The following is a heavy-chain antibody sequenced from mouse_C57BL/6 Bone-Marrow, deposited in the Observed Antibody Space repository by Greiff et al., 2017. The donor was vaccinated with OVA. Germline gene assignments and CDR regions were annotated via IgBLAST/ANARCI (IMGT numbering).Heavy chain of an antibody. CDR2: INSDGGST. Sequence: EVKVEESGGGLVQPGESLKLSCESNEYEFPSHDMSWVRKTPEKRLELVAAINSDGGSTYYPDTMERRFIISRDNTKKTLYLQMSSLRSEDTALYYCARHEGFPGAMDYWRQGTSVTVSS. CDR1: EYEFPSHD. V-gene: IGHV5-2*03. CDR3: ARHEGFPGAMDY. J-gene: IGHJ4*01.